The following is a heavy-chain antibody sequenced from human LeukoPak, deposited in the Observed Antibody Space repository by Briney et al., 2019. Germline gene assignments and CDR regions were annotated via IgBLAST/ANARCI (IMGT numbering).Heavy chain of an antibody. CDR2: IRYDGSNK. D-gene: IGHD3-10*01. CDR1: GFTFSSYG. J-gene: IGHJ4*02. V-gene: IGHV3-30*02. Sequence: GGSPRLSCAASGFTFSSYGMHWVRQAPGKGLEWVAFIRYDGSNKYYADSVKGRFTISRDNSKNTLYLQMNSLRAEDTAVYYCAKDARVTMVRGVSYYFDYWGQGTLVTVSS. CDR3: AKDARVTMVRGVSYYFDY.